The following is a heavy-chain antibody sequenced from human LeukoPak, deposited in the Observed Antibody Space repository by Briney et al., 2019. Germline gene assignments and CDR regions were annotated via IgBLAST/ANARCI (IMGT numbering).Heavy chain of an antibody. Sequence: PGGSLRLSCAASGFTLSNYWMSWVRQTPGKEPEWVANIRPDGNEVYYVDSVKGRFTISRDNARNSLYLQMHSLRAEDTAVYYCARDKIVGPTKFDYWGQGTLVTVSS. CDR2: IRPDGNEV. J-gene: IGHJ4*02. CDR3: ARDKIVGPTKFDY. V-gene: IGHV3-7*01. CDR1: GFTLSNYW. D-gene: IGHD1-26*01.